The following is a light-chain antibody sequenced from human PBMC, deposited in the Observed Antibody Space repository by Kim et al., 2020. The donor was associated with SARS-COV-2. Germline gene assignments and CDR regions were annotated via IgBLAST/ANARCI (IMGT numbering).Light chain of an antibody. CDR2: EVS. Sequence: GQSVSISCTGTSSDVGGYNYVSWYQQHPGKAPKLMIYEVSKRPSGVPDRFSGCKSGNTASLTVSGLQAEDEADYYCSSYAGSNNLVFGGGTKLTVL. V-gene: IGLV2-8*01. CDR1: SSDVGGYNY. J-gene: IGLJ2*01. CDR3: SSYAGSNNLV.